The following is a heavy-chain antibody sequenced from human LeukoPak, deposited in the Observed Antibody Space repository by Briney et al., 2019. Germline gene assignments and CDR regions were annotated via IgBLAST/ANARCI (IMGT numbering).Heavy chain of an antibody. D-gene: IGHD2-2*01. CDR1: GFTFSSYA. CDR2: ISGSGGST. J-gene: IGHJ4*02. CDR3: AKMGGQVCSTSCYYDY. V-gene: IGHV3-23*01. Sequence: GGSLRLSCAASGFTFSSYAMSWVRQAPGKGLEWVSAISGSGGSTYYADSVKGRFTISRDNSKNTLYLQMNSLRAEDTAVYYCAKMGGQVCSTSCYYDYWGQGTLVTVSS.